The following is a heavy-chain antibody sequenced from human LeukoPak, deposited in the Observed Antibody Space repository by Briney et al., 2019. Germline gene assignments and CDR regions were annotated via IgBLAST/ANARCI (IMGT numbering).Heavy chain of an antibody. V-gene: IGHV4-59*01. D-gene: IGHD3-10*01. Sequence: SETLSLTCTVSGGSISSYYWSWIRQPPGKGLEWIGYIYYSGSTNYNPSLKSRVTISVDTSKNQFSLKLSSVTAAYTAVYYCASGGFGELFPSHHDAFDIWGQGTMVTVSS. CDR2: IYYSGST. CDR1: GGSISSYY. J-gene: IGHJ3*02. CDR3: ASGGFGELFPSHHDAFDI.